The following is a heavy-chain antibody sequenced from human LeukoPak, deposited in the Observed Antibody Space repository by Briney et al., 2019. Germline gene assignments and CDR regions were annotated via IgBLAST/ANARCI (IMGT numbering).Heavy chain of an antibody. D-gene: IGHD2-15*01. CDR3: AKDYCGGNGHNPPLGFNS. CDR2: IWYDGSNK. CDR1: GFTFSTYG. V-gene: IGHV3-33*06. Sequence: GTSLRLSCAASGFTFSTYGMHWVRQAPGKGLEWVAVIWYDGSNKYYADSVTGRFTISRDNSDNTVYLQMNSLRAEDTAVYYCAKDYCGGNGHNPPLGFNSWGQGPLVPVS. J-gene: IGHJ4*02.